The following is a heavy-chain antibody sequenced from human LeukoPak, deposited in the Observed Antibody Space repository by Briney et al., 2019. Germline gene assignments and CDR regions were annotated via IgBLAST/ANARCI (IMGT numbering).Heavy chain of an antibody. CDR2: INPNSGGT. D-gene: IGHD4-17*01. CDR3: ASHSWAPGYDYGDYGPILAFDI. CDR1: GYTFTGYY. Sequence: GASVKVSCKASGYTFTGYYMHWVRQAPGRGLEWMGWINPNSGGTNYAQKFQGRVTMTRDTSISTAYMELSRLRSDDTAVYYCASHSWAPGYDYGDYGPILAFDIWGQGTMVTVSS. V-gene: IGHV1-2*02. J-gene: IGHJ3*02.